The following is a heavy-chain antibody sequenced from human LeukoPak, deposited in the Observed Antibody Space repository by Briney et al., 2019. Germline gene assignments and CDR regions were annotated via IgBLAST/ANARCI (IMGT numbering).Heavy chain of an antibody. J-gene: IGHJ4*02. CDR1: GFTFSSYS. Sequence: GGSLRLSCAASGFTFSSYSMNWVRQAPGKGLEWVSSISSSSSYIYYADSVKGRFTISRDDAKNSLYLQMNSLRAEDTAVYYCARDLSGVAGYTYGRGIDYWGQGTLVTVSS. D-gene: IGHD5-18*01. V-gene: IGHV3-21*01. CDR3: ARDLSGVAGYTYGRGIDY. CDR2: ISSSSSYI.